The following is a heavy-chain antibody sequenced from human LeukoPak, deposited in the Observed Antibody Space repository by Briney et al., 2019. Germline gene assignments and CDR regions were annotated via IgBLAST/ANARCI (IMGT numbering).Heavy chain of an antibody. J-gene: IGHJ6*03. CDR2: MNPNSGNT. CDR3: ARAFWSGYYVNYYYYYMDV. D-gene: IGHD3-3*01. V-gene: IGHV1-8*01. CDR1: GYTFTSYD. Sequence: ASVKVSCKASGYTFTSYDINWVRQATGQGLEWMGWMNPNSGNTGYAQKFQGRVTMTRNTSISTAYMELSSLRSEDTAVYYCARAFWSGYYVNYYYYYMDVWGKGTTVTVSS.